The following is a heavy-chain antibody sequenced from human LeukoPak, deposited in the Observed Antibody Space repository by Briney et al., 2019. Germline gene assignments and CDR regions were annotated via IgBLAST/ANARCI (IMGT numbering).Heavy chain of an antibody. CDR3: VREGPRGLAFDI. V-gene: IGHV3-23*01. D-gene: IGHD3/OR15-3a*01. Sequence: PGGSLRLSRAASGFTFRSHDMSRVRQAPGKGLEWVSGISGSGGSTFYADSVKGRFTISRDNSKNTLYLQMNGLRVEDTAVYYCVREGPRGLAFDIWGQGTMVTVSS. CDR1: GFTFRSHD. CDR2: ISGSGGST. J-gene: IGHJ3*02.